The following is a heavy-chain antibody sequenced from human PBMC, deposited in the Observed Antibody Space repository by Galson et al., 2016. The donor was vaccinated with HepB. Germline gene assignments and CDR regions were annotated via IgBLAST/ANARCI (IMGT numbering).Heavy chain of an antibody. Sequence: SLRLSCAASGFSFSDYYMAWIRQAPGKGLEWLSHTSPSSAYPRYADSVKGRFSISRDNANNSLFLQLNTLRAEDTAVYFCARANTRGVIDWYFNLWGRGTLVAVS. CDR1: GFSFSDYY. CDR3: ARANTRGVIDWYFNL. D-gene: IGHD3-10*01. CDR2: TSPSSAYP. V-gene: IGHV3-11*06. J-gene: IGHJ2*01.